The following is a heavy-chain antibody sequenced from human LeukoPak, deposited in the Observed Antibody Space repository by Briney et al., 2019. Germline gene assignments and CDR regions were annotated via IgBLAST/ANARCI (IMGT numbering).Heavy chain of an antibody. Sequence: SETLSLTCTVSGGSIGGNSYWSWIRQPPGKGPEWIGHISNSGSTYYSPSLSSRVTISLDTSKNQFSLRLRSVTAADTAVYYCARGGASSIPLDYWGRGTLVTVSS. V-gene: IGHV4-61*01. J-gene: IGHJ4*02. CDR2: ISNSGST. CDR3: ARGGASSIPLDY. D-gene: IGHD1-26*01. CDR1: GGSIGGNSY.